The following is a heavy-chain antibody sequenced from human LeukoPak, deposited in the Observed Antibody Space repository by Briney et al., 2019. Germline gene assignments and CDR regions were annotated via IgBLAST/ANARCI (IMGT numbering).Heavy chain of an antibody. V-gene: IGHV4-34*01. Sequence: SETLSLTCAVYGGSFNGYYWCWIRQPPGKGLEWIGEINHGGSANYNSSLMSRATLSMDMSKNQFSLKLSSVTAADTAVYYCARRRRDPPFLSSPNWFDPWGQGTLVTVSS. CDR3: ARRRRDPPFLSSPNWFDP. J-gene: IGHJ5*02. CDR2: INHGGSA. CDR1: GGSFNGYY.